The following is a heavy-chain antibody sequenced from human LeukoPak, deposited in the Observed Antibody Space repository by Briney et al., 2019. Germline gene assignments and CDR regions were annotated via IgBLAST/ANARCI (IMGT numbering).Heavy chain of an antibody. Sequence: GGSLRLSCAGSGFTVGNNWMTWVRHALGKGLEWVSVIYAGGNTNYADSVKGRFTISRDNSINTLYLQMNGLRAEDTAVYYCARVHSSGFYGLDVWRHGTTVTVSS. CDR2: IYAGGNT. D-gene: IGHD3-22*01. J-gene: IGHJ6*02. V-gene: IGHV3-53*01. CDR1: GFTVGNNW. CDR3: ARVHSSGFYGLDV.